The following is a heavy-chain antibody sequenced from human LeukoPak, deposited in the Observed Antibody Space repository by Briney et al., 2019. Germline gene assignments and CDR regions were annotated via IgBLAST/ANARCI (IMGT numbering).Heavy chain of an antibody. J-gene: IGHJ4*02. CDR2: IWNDGSKK. D-gene: IGHD3-22*01. Sequence: GGSLRLSCTASGFTFSTYGMHWVRQAPGKGLEWVAVIWNDGSKKYYVDSVKGRFTISRDNAENTLFLQMNSLRAEDTAVYFCARRGTYYYDSNGYSYFDYWGQGALVTVSS. CDR1: GFTFSTYG. CDR3: ARRGTYYYDSNGYSYFDY. V-gene: IGHV3-33*01.